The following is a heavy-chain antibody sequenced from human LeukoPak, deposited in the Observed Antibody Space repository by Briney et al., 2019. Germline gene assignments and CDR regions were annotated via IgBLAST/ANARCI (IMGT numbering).Heavy chain of an antibody. CDR2: ISSSSSYI. Sequence: KTGGSLRLSCAASGFTFSSYSMNWVHQAPGKGLEWVSSISSSSSYIYYADSVKGRFTISRDNAKNSLYLQMNSLRAEDTAVYYCARDPGYYYYYYMDVWGKGTTVTVSS. V-gene: IGHV3-21*01. CDR1: GFTFSSYS. J-gene: IGHJ6*03. CDR3: ARDPGYYYYYYMDV.